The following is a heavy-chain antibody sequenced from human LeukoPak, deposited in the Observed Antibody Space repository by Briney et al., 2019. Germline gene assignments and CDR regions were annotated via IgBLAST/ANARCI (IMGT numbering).Heavy chain of an antibody. CDR3: AAARGATIELLDY. CDR1: GFTFSSYG. CDR2: IWYDGSNK. Sequence: GGSLRLSCAASGFTFSSYGMHWVRQAPGKGLEWVAVIWYDGSNKYYADSVKGRFTISRDNSKNTLYLQMNSLRAEDTAVYYCAAARGATIELLDYWGQGTLVTVSS. V-gene: IGHV3-33*01. D-gene: IGHD5-12*01. J-gene: IGHJ4*02.